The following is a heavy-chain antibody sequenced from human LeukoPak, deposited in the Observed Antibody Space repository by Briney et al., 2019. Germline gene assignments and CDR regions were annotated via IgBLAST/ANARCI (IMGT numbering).Heavy chain of an antibody. CDR1: GFTFSSYE. V-gene: IGHV3-48*03. J-gene: IGHJ4*02. CDR2: ISSSGSTT. D-gene: IGHD1-14*01. CDR3: AAKEGTRSDFDY. Sequence: GGSLRLSXAASGFTFSSYEMNWARQAPGKGLEWVSYISSSGSTTHYADSAKGRFTISRDNAKNSLYLQMNGLRGEDTAVYYCAAKEGTRSDFDYWGQGTLVTVSS.